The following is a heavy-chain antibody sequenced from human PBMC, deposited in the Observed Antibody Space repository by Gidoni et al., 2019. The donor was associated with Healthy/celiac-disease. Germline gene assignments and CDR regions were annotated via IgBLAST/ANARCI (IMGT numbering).Heavy chain of an antibody. D-gene: IGHD3-22*01. CDR2: ISSRSNYI. J-gene: IGHJ5*02. Sequence: EVQLVESGGGLVKPGGSLRLSCAASGFTFSDYSMNWVRQAPGKGLEWVSSISSRSNYIYYADSVKGRFTISRDDAKNSLYLQMNSLRAEDTAVYYCARDLDSSPDSGYYPNWFDPWGQGTLVTVSS. V-gene: IGHV3-21*01. CDR3: ARDLDSSPDSGYYPNWFDP. CDR1: GFTFSDYS.